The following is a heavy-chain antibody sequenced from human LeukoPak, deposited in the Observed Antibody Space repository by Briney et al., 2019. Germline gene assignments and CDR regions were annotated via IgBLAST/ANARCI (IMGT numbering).Heavy chain of an antibody. V-gene: IGHV3-21*01. CDR2: ISSSSSYI. J-gene: IGHJ6*03. CDR3: ARVGNYDFWSGYGYMDV. D-gene: IGHD3-3*01. CDR1: GFTFSSYS. Sequence: PGGSLRLSCAASGFTFSSYSMNWVRQAPGKGLEWVSSISSSSSYIYYADSVKGRFTISRDNAKNPLYLQMNSLRAEDTAVYYCARVGNYDFWSGYGYMDVWGKGTTVTVSS.